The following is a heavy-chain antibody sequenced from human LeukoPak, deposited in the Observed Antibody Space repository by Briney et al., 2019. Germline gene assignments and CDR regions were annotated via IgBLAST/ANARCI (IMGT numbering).Heavy chain of an antibody. V-gene: IGHV4-59*12. CDR1: GGSISSYY. J-gene: IGHJ6*02. CDR3: ARAPDYGSGSLYYYYGMDV. Sequence: KTSETLSLTCTVSGGSISSYYWSWIRQPPGKGLEWIGEIYHSGSTNYNPSLKSRVTISVDKSKNQFSLKLSSVTAADTAVYNCARAPDYGSGSLYYYYGMDVWGQGTTVTVSS. D-gene: IGHD3-10*01. CDR2: IYHSGST.